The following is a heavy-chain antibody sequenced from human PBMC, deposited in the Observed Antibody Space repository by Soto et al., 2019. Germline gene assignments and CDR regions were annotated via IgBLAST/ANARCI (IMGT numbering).Heavy chain of an antibody. CDR1: GGTFSSYA. Sequence: GASVKVSCKASGGTFSSYAISWVRQAPGQGLEWMGGIIPIFGTANYAQKFQGRVTITADESTSTAYMELSSLRSEDTAVYYCARSITCSSTSCYTYYYYVMAVWGQGTTVTVSS. D-gene: IGHD2-2*02. V-gene: IGHV1-69*13. CDR3: ARSITCSSTSCYTYYYYVMAV. J-gene: IGHJ6*02. CDR2: IIPIFGTA.